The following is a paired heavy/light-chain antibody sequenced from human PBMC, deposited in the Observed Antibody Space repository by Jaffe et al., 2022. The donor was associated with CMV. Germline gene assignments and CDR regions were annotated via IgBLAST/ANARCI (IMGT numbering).Light chain of an antibody. CDR2: YDS. Sequence: YVLTQPPSVSVAPGKTARISCGGDKTGSKSVHWYQQKPGQAPVLVMYYDSDRPSGIPERFSGSNSGNTATLTISRVEAGDEADYYCHVWDSSSDRVVFGGGTKLTVL. CDR1: KTGSKS. CDR3: HVWDSSSDRVV. V-gene: IGLV3-21*01. J-gene: IGLJ2*01.
Heavy chain of an antibody. Sequence: EVQLVESGGGLVQPGGSLRLSCTASGFTFRNYAMNWVRQAPGKGLEWVSIISGDGRGTSYADSVKGRFTTSRDNSKNTLYLQMSNLRAEDTAVYYCVKSDYYDSSGPLVGGAFDIWGQGTMVTVSS. V-gene: IGHV3-23*04. CDR3: VKSDYYDSSGPLVGGAFDI. CDR2: ISGDGRGT. CDR1: GFTFRNYA. D-gene: IGHD3-22*01. J-gene: IGHJ3*02.